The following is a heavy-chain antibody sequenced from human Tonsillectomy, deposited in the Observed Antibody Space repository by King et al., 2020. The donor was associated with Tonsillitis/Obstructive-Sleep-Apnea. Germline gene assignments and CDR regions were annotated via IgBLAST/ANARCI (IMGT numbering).Heavy chain of an antibody. Sequence: VQLVESGGGLVQPGGSLRLSCAASGFTFSSYWMSWVRQAPGKGLEWVANIKQDGSEKYYVDSVKGRFTISRDNAKNSLYLQMNSLRAEDTAVYYCARVQYCSSTSCYSDAFDIWGQGTMVTVSS. CDR1: GFTFSSYW. V-gene: IGHV3-7*01. CDR2: IKQDGSEK. J-gene: IGHJ3*02. D-gene: IGHD2-2*01. CDR3: ARVQYCSSTSCYSDAFDI.